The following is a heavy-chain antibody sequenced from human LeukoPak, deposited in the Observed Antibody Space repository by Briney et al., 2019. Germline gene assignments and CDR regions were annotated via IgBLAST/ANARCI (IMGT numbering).Heavy chain of an antibody. D-gene: IGHD6-13*01. CDR1: GYTFTGYD. Sequence: ASVKVSCKASGYTFTGYDINWVRQATGQGLEWMGWINPNSGGTNYAQKFQGRVTMTRDTSISTAYMELSRLRSDDTAVYYCARGFGQQLVRNDYWGQGTLVTVSS. CDR2: INPNSGGT. CDR3: ARGFGQQLVRNDY. V-gene: IGHV1-2*02. J-gene: IGHJ4*02.